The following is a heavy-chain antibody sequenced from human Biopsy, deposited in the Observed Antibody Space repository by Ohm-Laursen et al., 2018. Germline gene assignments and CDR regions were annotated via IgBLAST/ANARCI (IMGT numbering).Heavy chain of an antibody. CDR2: VYYTGST. J-gene: IGHJ2*01. V-gene: IGHV4-59*01. D-gene: IGHD3-22*01. CDR1: GDSTSSYY. CDR3: ARDRGYYSDRTVPGYFDL. Sequence: SETLPLTCTVSGDSTSSYYWSWIRQPPGKGLQWIGYVYYTGSTDYNPSLQSRVTISVDTSKNHFSLRLRSVTPADTAIYYCARDRGYYSDRTVPGYFDLWGRGTLVTVSS.